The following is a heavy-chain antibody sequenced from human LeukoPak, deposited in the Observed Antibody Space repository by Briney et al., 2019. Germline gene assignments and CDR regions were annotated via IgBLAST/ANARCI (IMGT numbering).Heavy chain of an antibody. V-gene: IGHV1-18*01. Sequence: SEKVSCKASGYTFPSYCISWVRQPPGQGLEWMGWISAYNGNTNYAQKPQGRVTMTTDTSTSTAYMVLRSLRSDDTAVYYCARGQDIVAKTPFFDYWGQGTLVTVSS. J-gene: IGHJ4*02. CDR2: ISAYNGNT. D-gene: IGHD5-12*01. CDR1: GYTFPSYC. CDR3: ARGQDIVAKTPFFDY.